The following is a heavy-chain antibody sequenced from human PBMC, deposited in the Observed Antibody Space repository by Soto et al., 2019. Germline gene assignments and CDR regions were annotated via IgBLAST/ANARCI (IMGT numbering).Heavy chain of an antibody. CDR2: ISGSGGST. Sequence: EVQLLESGGGLVQPGGSLRLSCAASGFTFFSYAMTWVRQAPGRGLEWVSGISGSGGSTDYADSVKGRFTISRDNSKNTLYRQMTSLRAEDTAVYFCATPIGKEHCSGGSCYSGGDYWGQGTLVTVSS. J-gene: IGHJ4*02. D-gene: IGHD2-15*01. CDR1: GFTFFSYA. CDR3: ATPIGKEHCSGGSCYSGGDY. V-gene: IGHV3-23*01.